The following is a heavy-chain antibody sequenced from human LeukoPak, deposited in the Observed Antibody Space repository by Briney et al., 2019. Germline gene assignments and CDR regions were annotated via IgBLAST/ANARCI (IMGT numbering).Heavy chain of an antibody. Sequence: SETLSLTCAVSGGSFSGYYWSWIRQPPGKGLEWIGEINHSGSTNYNPSLKSRVTISVDTSKNQFSLKLSSVTAADTAVYYCAREGCSYDSSGYSNYWGQGTLVTVSS. J-gene: IGHJ4*02. CDR3: AREGCSYDSSGYSNY. CDR2: INHSGST. CDR1: GGSFSGYY. V-gene: IGHV4-34*01. D-gene: IGHD3-22*01.